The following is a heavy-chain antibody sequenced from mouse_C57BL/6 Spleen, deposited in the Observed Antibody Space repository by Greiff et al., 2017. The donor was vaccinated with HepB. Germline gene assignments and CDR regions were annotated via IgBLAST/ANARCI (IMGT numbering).Heavy chain of an antibody. D-gene: IGHD4-1*01. CDR1: GYTFTDYE. CDR2: IDPETGGN. V-gene: IGHV1-15*01. Sequence: VQLQQSGAELVRPGASVTLSCKASGYTFTDYEMHWVKQTPVHGLEWIGAIDPETGGNAYNQKFKGKAILTADKSSSTAYMELRSLTSEDSAVYYCTNWDDAWFAYWGQGTLVTVSA. J-gene: IGHJ3*01. CDR3: TNWDDAWFAY.